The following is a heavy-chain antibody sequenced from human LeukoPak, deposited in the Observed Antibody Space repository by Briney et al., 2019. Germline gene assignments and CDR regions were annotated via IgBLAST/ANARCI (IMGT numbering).Heavy chain of an antibody. Sequence: PGRSLRLSCAASGFTFSSYGMHWVRQAPGKGLEWVAVISYDGSNKYYADSVKGRFTISRDNSKNTLYLQMNSLRAEDTAVYYCAKDRRDSSGYALDYWGRGTLVTVSS. CDR1: GFTFSSYG. CDR2: ISYDGSNK. J-gene: IGHJ4*02. CDR3: AKDRRDSSGYALDY. D-gene: IGHD3-22*01. V-gene: IGHV3-30*18.